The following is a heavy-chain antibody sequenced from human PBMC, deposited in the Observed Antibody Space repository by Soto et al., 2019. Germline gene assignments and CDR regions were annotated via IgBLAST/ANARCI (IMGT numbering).Heavy chain of an antibody. Sequence: SETLSLTCTVSGGSVSNSNYYWGWIRQSPGKGLEWIGSVYYRGRSYSKSSVKSRVTISVDTSKNQFSLNLNSVTASDTAVYYCVSHRTSILSQAYFDYWGPGALVTVSS. V-gene: IGHV4-39*01. CDR3: VSHRTSILSQAYFDY. J-gene: IGHJ4*02. CDR1: GGSVSNSNYY. CDR2: VYYRGRS. D-gene: IGHD2-2*02.